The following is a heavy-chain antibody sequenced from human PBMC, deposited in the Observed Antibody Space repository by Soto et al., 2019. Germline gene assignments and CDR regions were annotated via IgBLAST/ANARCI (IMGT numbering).Heavy chain of an antibody. CDR3: ARALPGYTWFDP. CDR1: GGSISSYY. V-gene: IGHV4-59*01. CDR2: IYYSGST. J-gene: IGHJ5*02. Sequence: QVQLQESGPGLVKPSETLSLTCTVSGGSISSYYWSWIRQPPGKGLDWIGYIYYSGSTSYNPSLKSRVTVSIDTSKNKFSIKLSSVTAADTAVYYCARALPGYTWFDPWGQGTLVTVSS. D-gene: IGHD3-10*01.